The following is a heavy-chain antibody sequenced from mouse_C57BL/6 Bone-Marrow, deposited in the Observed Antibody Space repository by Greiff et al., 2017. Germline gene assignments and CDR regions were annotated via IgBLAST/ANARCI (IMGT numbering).Heavy chain of an antibody. CDR3: ARGNYGKRYYAMDY. CDR1: GYSITSGYY. D-gene: IGHD2-1*01. V-gene: IGHV3-6*01. CDR2: ISYDGSN. J-gene: IGHJ4*01. Sequence: EVKLQESGPGLVKPSQSLSLTCSVTGYSITSGYYWNWIRQFPGNKLEWMGYISYDGSNNYNPSLKNRISITRDTSKNQFFLKLNSVTTEDTATYYCARGNYGKRYYAMDYWGQGTSVTVSS.